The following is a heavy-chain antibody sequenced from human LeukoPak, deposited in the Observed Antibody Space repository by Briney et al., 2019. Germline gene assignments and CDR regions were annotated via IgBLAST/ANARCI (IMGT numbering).Heavy chain of an antibody. CDR2: IIPILGIA. V-gene: IGHV1-69*04. J-gene: IGHJ4*02. Sequence: SVKVSCKASGGTFSSYAISWVRQAPGQGLERMGRIIPILGIANYAQKFQGRVTITADKSTSTAYMELSSLRSEDTAVYYCARASNWGGGYYFDYWGQGTLVTVSS. D-gene: IGHD7-27*01. CDR3: ARASNWGGGYYFDY. CDR1: GGTFSSYA.